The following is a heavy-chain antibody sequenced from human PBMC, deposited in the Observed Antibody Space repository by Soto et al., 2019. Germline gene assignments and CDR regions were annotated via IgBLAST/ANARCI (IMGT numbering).Heavy chain of an antibody. CDR1: GFTFSSYG. D-gene: IGHD3-3*01. CDR3: ARPFSGDFWSGYLPNLGMDV. Sequence: GGSLRLSCAASGFTFSSYGMHWVRQAPGKGLEWVAVIWYDGSNKYYADSVKGRFTISRDNSKNTLYLQMNSLRAEDTAVYYCARPFSGDFWSGYLPNLGMDVWGQGTTVTVSS. V-gene: IGHV3-33*01. CDR2: IWYDGSNK. J-gene: IGHJ6*02.